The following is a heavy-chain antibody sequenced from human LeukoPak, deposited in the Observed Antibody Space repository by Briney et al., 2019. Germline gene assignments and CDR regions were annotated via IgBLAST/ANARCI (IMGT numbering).Heavy chain of an antibody. V-gene: IGHV4-4*02. CDR3: ARAPVTTPYYFDY. J-gene: IGHJ4*02. CDR1: GGSISSSHW. D-gene: IGHD4-17*01. CDR2: IYHSGST. Sequence: SETLSLTCAVSGGSISSSHWWSWVRQPPGKGLEWIGEIYHSGSTNYNPSLKSRVTISVDKSRNHFSLKLSSVTAADTAVYYCARAPVTTPYYFDYRGQGTLVTVSS.